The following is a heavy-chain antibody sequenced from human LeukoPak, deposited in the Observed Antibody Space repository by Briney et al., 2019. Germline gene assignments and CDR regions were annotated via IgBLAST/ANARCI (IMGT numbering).Heavy chain of an antibody. CDR2: IIPIFGTA. J-gene: IGHJ4*02. V-gene: IGHV1-69*01. D-gene: IGHD3-3*01. CDR1: GGTFSSYA. Sequence: ASVKVSCKASGGTFSSYAISWVRQAPGQGLEWVGGIIPIFGTANYAQKFQGRVTITADESTSTAYMELSSLRSEDTAVYYCARAGAYDFWSGYLDSFDYWGQGTLVTVSS. CDR3: ARAGAYDFWSGYLDSFDY.